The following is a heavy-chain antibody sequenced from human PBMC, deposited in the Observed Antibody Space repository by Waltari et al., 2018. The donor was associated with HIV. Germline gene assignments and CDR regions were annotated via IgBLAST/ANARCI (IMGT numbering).Heavy chain of an antibody. CDR3: ARGREKVGATKVDAFDI. CDR1: GGSFSGYY. J-gene: IGHJ3*02. D-gene: IGHD1-26*01. Sequence: QVQLQQWGAGLLKPSETLSLTCAVYGGSFSGYYWSWIRPPTGKGLEWIGEINHSGSTNYNPSLKSRVTISVDTSKNQFSLKLSSVTAADTAVYYCARGREKVGATKVDAFDIWGQGTMVTVSS. CDR2: INHSGST. V-gene: IGHV4-34*01.